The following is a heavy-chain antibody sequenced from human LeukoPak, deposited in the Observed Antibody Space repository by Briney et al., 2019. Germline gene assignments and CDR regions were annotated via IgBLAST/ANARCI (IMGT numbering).Heavy chain of an antibody. J-gene: IGHJ4*02. CDR3: ARVGYCSRGVCYNYDY. CDR2: INPNTGGT. CDR1: GYSFTGNY. D-gene: IGHD2-8*01. V-gene: IGHV1-2*02. Sequence: ASVKVSCKASGYSFTGNYMHWVRQAPGQGFEWMGWINPNTGGTNYAQKFKGRVLMTRDTSISTAYLELSSLKSDDTAVYYCARVGYCSRGVCYNYDYWGQGTQDTVSS.